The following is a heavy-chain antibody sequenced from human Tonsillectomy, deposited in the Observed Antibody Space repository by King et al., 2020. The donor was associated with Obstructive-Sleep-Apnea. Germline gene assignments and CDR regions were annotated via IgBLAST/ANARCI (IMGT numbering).Heavy chain of an antibody. CDR2: INPSSGST. D-gene: IGHD3-9*01. CDR1: GYTFTRYY. Sequence: QLVQSGAEGKKPGASVKRSCKASGYTFTRYYMHWVRQAPGQGLEWMGLINPSSGSTTYTQKFQDRVTMTRDTSTSTVYMELSSLRSEDTAVYYCAKGGLTGYFPTDYWGQGTLVTVSS. CDR3: AKGGLTGYFPTDY. V-gene: IGHV1-46*01. J-gene: IGHJ4*02.